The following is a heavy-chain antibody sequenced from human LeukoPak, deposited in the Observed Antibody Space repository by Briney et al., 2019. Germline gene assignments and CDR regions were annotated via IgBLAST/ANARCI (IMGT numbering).Heavy chain of an antibody. D-gene: IGHD6-13*01. J-gene: IGHJ3*02. CDR1: GFTFSSYA. CDR2: ISGSGGST. Sequence: PGGSLRLSCAASGFTFSSYAMSWVCQAPGKGLEWVSAISGSGGSTYYADSVKGRFTISRDNSKNTLYLQMNSLRAEDTAVYYCAKDRAAASYQAAFDIWGQGTMVTVSS. CDR3: AKDRAAASYQAAFDI. V-gene: IGHV3-23*01.